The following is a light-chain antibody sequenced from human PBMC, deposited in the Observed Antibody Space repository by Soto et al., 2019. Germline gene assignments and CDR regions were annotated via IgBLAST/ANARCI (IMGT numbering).Light chain of an antibody. CDR3: QQYNNWPPWT. J-gene: IGKJ1*01. CDR1: QSVSSN. Sequence: EIVMTQSPATLPVSPGERATLSCRASQSVSSNLAWYPQKPGQAPRLLIYGASTRATGIPARLSGSGSGTEFTLTIRSLQSEDFAIYCCQQYNNWPPWTFGQGTKAEIK. V-gene: IGKV3-15*01. CDR2: GAS.